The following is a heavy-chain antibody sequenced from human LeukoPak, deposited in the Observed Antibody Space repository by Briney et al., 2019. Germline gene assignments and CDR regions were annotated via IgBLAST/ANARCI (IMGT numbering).Heavy chain of an antibody. J-gene: IGHJ4*02. CDR2: IYSGGST. V-gene: IGHV3-53*01. CDR3: ARDERSGWYGRFDY. D-gene: IGHD6-19*01. CDR1: GFTFSSYS. Sequence: GGSLRLSCAASGFTFSSYSMNWVRQAPGRGLEWVSVIYSGGSTYYADSVKGRFTISRDNSKNTLYLQMNSLRAEDTAVYYCARDERSGWYGRFDYWGQGTLVTVSS.